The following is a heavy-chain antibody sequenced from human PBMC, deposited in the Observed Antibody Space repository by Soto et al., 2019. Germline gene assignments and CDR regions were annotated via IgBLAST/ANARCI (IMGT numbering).Heavy chain of an antibody. J-gene: IGHJ6*03. CDR3: AREIGRGAAQTNYMDV. CDR2: SYSGGST. D-gene: IGHD6-6*01. Sequence: EVQLVESGGGLVQPGGSLRLSCAASGFTVSINYMSWVRQAPGKGLEWVSVSYSGGSTFYADSVKGRFTISRDNSKNTVYLQMNSLRAEAAGVYYCAREIGRGAAQTNYMDVWGKGTTVTVS. V-gene: IGHV3-66*01. CDR1: GFTVSINY.